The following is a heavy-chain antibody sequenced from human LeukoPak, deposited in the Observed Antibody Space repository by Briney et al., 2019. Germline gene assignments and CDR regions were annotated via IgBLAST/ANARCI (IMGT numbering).Heavy chain of an antibody. CDR3: AKASYGSGSTWSF. CDR1: GFTFSSYA. V-gene: IGHV3-23*01. D-gene: IGHD3-10*01. Sequence: GGSLRLSCAASGFTFSSYAMSWVRQAPGKGLEWVSAISGSGGSTYYADSVKGRFTISRDNSKNTLYLQMNSLGAEDTAVYYCAKASYGSGSTWSFWGQGTLVTVSS. CDR2: ISGSGGST. J-gene: IGHJ4*02.